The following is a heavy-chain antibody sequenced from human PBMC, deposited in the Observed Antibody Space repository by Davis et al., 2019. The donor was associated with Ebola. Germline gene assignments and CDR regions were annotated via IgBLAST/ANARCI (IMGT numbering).Heavy chain of an antibody. V-gene: IGHV1-69*10. D-gene: IGHD2-15*01. CDR1: GYTFTGYY. Sequence: SVTVSCKASGYTFTGYYMHWVRQAPGQGLEWMGGIIPILGIANYAQKFQGRVTITADESTSTAYMELSSLRSEDTAVYYCARVVLPDYYYGMDVWGQGTTVTVSS. CDR3: ARVVLPDYYYGMDV. CDR2: IIPILGIA. J-gene: IGHJ6*02.